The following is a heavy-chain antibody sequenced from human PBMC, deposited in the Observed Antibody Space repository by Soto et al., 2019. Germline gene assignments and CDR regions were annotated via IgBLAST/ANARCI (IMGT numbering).Heavy chain of an antibody. Sequence: QVQLVESGGGLVKPGGCLRLSCAASGVSLRDYYMSWIRQAPGKGLEWLSYIGSAGRPTDYADSVKGRFSISRDNAKNSLYLQVDSLRAEDTAVYYCARDRGAVAGQYFDHWGQGTLVTVSS. CDR3: ARDRGAVAGQYFDH. J-gene: IGHJ4*02. D-gene: IGHD6-19*01. V-gene: IGHV3-11*01. CDR1: GVSLRDYY. CDR2: IGSAGRPT.